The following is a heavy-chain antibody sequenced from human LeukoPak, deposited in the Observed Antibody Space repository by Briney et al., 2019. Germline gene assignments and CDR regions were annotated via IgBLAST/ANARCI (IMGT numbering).Heavy chain of an antibody. CDR1: GFTFSSYA. CDR3: ARGGYNSDWSRIDY. J-gene: IGHJ4*02. V-gene: IGHV3-30*04. D-gene: IGHD6-19*01. Sequence: PGGSLRLSCAASGFTFSSYAMHWVRQAPGKGLEWVALISYDGSKNNYADSVKGGFTISRDNYNNTPYLQMNSLRAEDTAVYYCARGGYNSDWSRIDYWGQGTLVTVSS. CDR2: ISYDGSKN.